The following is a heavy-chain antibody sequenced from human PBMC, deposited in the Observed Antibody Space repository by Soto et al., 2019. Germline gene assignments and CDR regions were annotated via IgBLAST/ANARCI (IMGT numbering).Heavy chain of an antibody. D-gene: IGHD2-2*01. Sequence: GGSLRLSCAASGFTFSSYGMHWVRQAPGKGLEWVAVIWYDGSNKYYADSVKGRFTISRDNSKNTLYLQMNSLRAEDTAVYYCARGRGGVVPADYYYGMDVWGQGTTVTVSS. V-gene: IGHV3-33*01. CDR1: GFTFSSYG. CDR3: ARGRGGVVPADYYYGMDV. CDR2: IWYDGSNK. J-gene: IGHJ6*02.